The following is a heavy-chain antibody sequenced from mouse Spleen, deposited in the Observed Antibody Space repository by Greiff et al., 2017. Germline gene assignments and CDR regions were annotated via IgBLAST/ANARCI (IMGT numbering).Heavy chain of an antibody. V-gene: IGHV3-6*01. CDR2: ISYDGSN. Sequence: ESGPGLVKPSQSLSLTCSVTGYSITSGYYWNWIRQFPGNKLEWMGYISYDGSNNYNPSLKNRISITRDTSKNQFFLKLNSVTTEDTATYYCARMDYYDGVYAMDYWGQGTSVTVSS. D-gene: IGHD1-1*01. CDR3: ARMDYYDGVYAMDY. CDR1: GYSITSGYY. J-gene: IGHJ4*01.